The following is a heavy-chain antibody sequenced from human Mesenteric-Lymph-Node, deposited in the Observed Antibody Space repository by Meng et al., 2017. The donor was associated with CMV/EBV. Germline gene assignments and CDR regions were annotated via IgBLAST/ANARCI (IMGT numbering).Heavy chain of an antibody. V-gene: IGHV4-34*02. D-gene: IGHD3-9*01. CDR1: GGSFSGYY. Sequence: QVQLQQLGAGMLKPSETLSVTCAVYGGSFSGYYWNWIRQSPEKGLEWIGEINHSGSTTYNPSFTSRIIISVDTSTNQISLNMSSVTAADTAVYYCARGSSYDILTGYFDYWGQGALVTVSS. CDR3: ARGSSYDILTGYFDY. CDR2: INHSGST. J-gene: IGHJ4*02.